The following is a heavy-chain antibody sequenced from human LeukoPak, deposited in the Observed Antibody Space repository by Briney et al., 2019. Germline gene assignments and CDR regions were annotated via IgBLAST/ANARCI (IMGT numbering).Heavy chain of an antibody. CDR1: GFTFSSYA. CDR2: ISGSGGST. D-gene: IGHD4-11*01. CDR3: AKDRAVFDYSNYQFYYCYYMDV. Sequence: PGGSLRLSCAASGFTFSSYAMSWVRQAPGKGLEWVSAISGSGGSTYYADSVKGRFTISRDNSKNTLYLQMNSLRAEDTAVYYCAKDRAVFDYSNYQFYYCYYMDVWGKGTTVTVPS. J-gene: IGHJ6*03. V-gene: IGHV3-23*01.